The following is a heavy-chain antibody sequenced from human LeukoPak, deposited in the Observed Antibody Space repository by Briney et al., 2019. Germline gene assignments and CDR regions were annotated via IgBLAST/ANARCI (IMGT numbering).Heavy chain of an antibody. Sequence: GGSLRLSCAASGFPFSNYWMHWVRQAPGKGLVWVSRVNSDGSTTNYADSVKGRFTISRDNAENTLYMRMDSLRPEDTAVYYCARGYYSSSRFDSWGQGTLVTVSS. J-gene: IGHJ4*02. CDR2: VNSDGSTT. V-gene: IGHV3-74*01. CDR1: GFPFSNYW. CDR3: ARGYYSSSRFDS. D-gene: IGHD6-13*01.